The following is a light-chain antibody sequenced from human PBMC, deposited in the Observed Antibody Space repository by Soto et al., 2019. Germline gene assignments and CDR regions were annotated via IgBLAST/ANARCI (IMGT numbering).Light chain of an antibody. J-gene: IGKJ4*01. CDR1: QSVSSSY. CDR3: QQYGSSRLT. CDR2: GAS. Sequence: DSLVTPSPGTLSLSPGERATLSCRASQSVSSSYLAWYQQKPGQAPRLLIYGASSRATGIPDRFSGSGSGTDFTLTISRLEPEDFAVYYCQQYGSSRLTFGGGTKVDIK. V-gene: IGKV3-20*01.